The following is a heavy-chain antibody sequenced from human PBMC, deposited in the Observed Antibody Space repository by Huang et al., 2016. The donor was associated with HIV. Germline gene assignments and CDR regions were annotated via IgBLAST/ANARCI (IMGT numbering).Heavy chain of an antibody. CDR1: GCTFSSYW. CDR3: VRDPRIQSWLNYFDY. D-gene: IGHD3-22*01. CDR2: INSDGRSS. Sequence: EVQLVESGGGLVQPGGSLRLSCAASGCTFSSYWMHWVRQAPGKGLGWVSRINSDGRSSGYADTVKGRVPISRENAKNTLYLQMNSLRAEDTAVYYCVRDPRIQSWLNYFDYWGQGTLVSVSS. J-gene: IGHJ4*02. V-gene: IGHV3-74*01.